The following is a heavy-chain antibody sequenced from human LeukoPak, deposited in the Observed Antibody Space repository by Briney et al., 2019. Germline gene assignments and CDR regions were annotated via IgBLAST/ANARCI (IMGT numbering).Heavy chain of an antibody. D-gene: IGHD1-26*01. CDR1: GYTFTGYY. V-gene: IGHV1-2*04. Sequence: ASVTVSCKASGYTFTGYYMHWVRQAPGQGLEWMGWINPNSGGTNYAQKFQGWVTMTRDTSISTAYMELSRLRSDDTAVYYCARVSGSYYHAFDIWGQGTMVTVSS. J-gene: IGHJ3*02. CDR3: ARVSGSYYHAFDI. CDR2: INPNSGGT.